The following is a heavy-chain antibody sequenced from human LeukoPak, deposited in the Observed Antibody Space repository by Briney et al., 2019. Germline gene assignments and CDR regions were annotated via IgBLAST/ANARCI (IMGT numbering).Heavy chain of an antibody. Sequence: SETLSLTCTVSGYSISSGYYWGWIRQPPGGGLEWIGSFYHSGSTYYNPSLKSRVTISVDTSKNQFSLELSSVTAADTAVYYCARGVKTGDHPHFDYWGQGTLVTVSS. D-gene: IGHD7-27*01. CDR3: ARGVKTGDHPHFDY. V-gene: IGHV4-38-2*02. CDR1: GYSISSGYY. J-gene: IGHJ4*02. CDR2: FYHSGST.